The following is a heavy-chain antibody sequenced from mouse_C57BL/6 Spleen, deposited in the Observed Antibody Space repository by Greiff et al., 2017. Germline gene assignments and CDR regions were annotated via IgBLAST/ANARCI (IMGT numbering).Heavy chain of an antibody. D-gene: IGHD2-4*01. J-gene: IGHJ3*01. CDR2: INPSNGGT. CDR1: GYTFTDYY. CDR3: ARSDYDLDLFAY. V-gene: IGHV1-53*01. Sequence: QVQLQQSGPELVKPGASVKISCKASGYTFTDYYINWVKQRPGQGLEWIGNINPSNGGTNYNEKFKSKATLTVDKSSSTAYMQLSSLTSEDSAVYYCARSDYDLDLFAYWGQGTLVTVSA.